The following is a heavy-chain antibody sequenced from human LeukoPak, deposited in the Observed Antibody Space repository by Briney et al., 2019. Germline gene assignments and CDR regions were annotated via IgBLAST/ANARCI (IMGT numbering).Heavy chain of an antibody. CDR1: GFTFCSYG. CDR3: AKDNQRVAVVTENWFDP. Sequence: GGSLRLSCAASGFTFCSYGMHWVRQAPGKGLEWVAVISYDGSNKYYADSVKGRFTISRDNSKNTLYLQMNSLRAEDTAVYYCAKDNQRVAVVTENWFDPWGQGTLVTVSS. J-gene: IGHJ5*02. D-gene: IGHD2-21*02. V-gene: IGHV3-30*18. CDR2: ISYDGSNK.